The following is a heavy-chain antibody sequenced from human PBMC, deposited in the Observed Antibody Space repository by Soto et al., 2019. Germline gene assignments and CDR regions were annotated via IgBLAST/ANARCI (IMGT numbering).Heavy chain of an antibody. CDR3: ARDPPSGYYGMDV. J-gene: IGHJ6*02. D-gene: IGHD3-10*01. V-gene: IGHV3-11*01. CDR1: GFTFSGCH. Sequence: PGGSLRLSCAASGFTFSGCHMRWIRQAPGKGLEWVSYISSSGSTIYYADSVKGRFTISRDNAKNSLYLQMNSLRAEDTAVYYCARDPPSGYYGMDVWGQGTTVTVSS. CDR2: ISSSGSTI.